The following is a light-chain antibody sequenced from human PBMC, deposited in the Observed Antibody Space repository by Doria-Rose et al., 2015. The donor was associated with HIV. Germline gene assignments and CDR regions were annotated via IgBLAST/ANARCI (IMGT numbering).Light chain of an antibody. CDR1: QSINSW. Sequence: SPSALSASVGDRVIITCRASQSINSWLAWYQQKPGKAPKLLIYQASSLESGVPSRFSGSGSGTEFSLTISSLQPDDFATYYCQQYNSYSGTFGQGTKVEIK. CDR2: QAS. J-gene: IGKJ1*01. CDR3: QQYNSYSGT. V-gene: IGKV1-5*03.